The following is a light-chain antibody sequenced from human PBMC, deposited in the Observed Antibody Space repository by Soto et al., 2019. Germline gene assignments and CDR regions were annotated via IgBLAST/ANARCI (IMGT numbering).Light chain of an antibody. J-gene: IGKJ3*01. Sequence: EIVLTQSPGTLSLSPGERATLSCRASQSINSRYLAWYQQKPGQAPRLLIYGASSRATGIPDRLSGSESGTDFTLTISRLEPEDFAVYYCQQFGSSPGFTFGPGTKVDIK. CDR1: QSINSRY. V-gene: IGKV3-20*01. CDR2: GAS. CDR3: QQFGSSPGFT.